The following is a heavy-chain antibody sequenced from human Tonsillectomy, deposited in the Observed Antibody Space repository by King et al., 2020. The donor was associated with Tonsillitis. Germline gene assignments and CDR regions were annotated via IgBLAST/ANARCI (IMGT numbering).Heavy chain of an antibody. V-gene: IGHV4-30-4*01. CDR3: ARVVETYWYFDL. Sequence: VQLQESGPGLVKPSQTLSLTCTVSGGSISSGGYYWSWVRQTPGKVLEWIGYIYPSGTIYYNPSLKSRVSISVAKSKNQFSLKLSSVTAADTAVYYCARVVETYWYFDLWGRGTLVTVSS. D-gene: IGHD1-26*01. CDR1: GGSISSGGYY. CDR2: IYPSGTI. J-gene: IGHJ2*01.